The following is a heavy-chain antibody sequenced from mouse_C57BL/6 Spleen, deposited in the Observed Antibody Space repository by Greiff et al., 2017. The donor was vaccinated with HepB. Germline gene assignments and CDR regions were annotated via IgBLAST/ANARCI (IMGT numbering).Heavy chain of an antibody. D-gene: IGHD4-1*01. CDR3: ARNLIPGAY. CDR1: GYTFTSYT. CDR2: INPSSGYT. J-gene: IGHJ3*01. Sequence: LQESGAELARPGASVKMSCKASGYTFTSYTMHWVKQRPGQGLEWIGYINPSSGYTKYNQKFKDKATLTADKSSSTAYMQLSSLTSEDSAVYYCARNLIPGAYCVQGTLVTVSA. V-gene: IGHV1-4*01.